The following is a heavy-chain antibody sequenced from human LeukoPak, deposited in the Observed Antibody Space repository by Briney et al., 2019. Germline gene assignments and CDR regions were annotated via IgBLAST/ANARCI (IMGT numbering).Heavy chain of an antibody. D-gene: IGHD3-22*01. Sequence: GRSLRLSCAASGFTFSSYAMHWVRQAPGKGLEWVAVISYDGSNKYYADSVKGRFTISRDNSKNTLYLQMNSLRAEDTAVYYCARDSDYYDSSGMGGFDYWGQGTLVTVSS. CDR2: ISYDGSNK. CDR1: GFTFSSYA. CDR3: ARDSDYYDSSGMGGFDY. V-gene: IGHV3-30*04. J-gene: IGHJ4*02.